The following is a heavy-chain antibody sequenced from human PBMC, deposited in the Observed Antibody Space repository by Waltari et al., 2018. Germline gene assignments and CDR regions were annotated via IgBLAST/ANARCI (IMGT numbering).Heavy chain of an antibody. CDR3: ARDAYCSSTSCYKGGGLGY. V-gene: IGHV1-2*02. J-gene: IGHJ4*02. D-gene: IGHD2-2*02. CDR2: SNPNRGGT. CDR1: GYTFTGYY. Sequence: QVQLVQSGAEVKKPGASVKVSCKASGYTFTGYYMHWVRQAPGQGLEWMGGSNPNRGGTNHAQKCQGRGPRTRETATSTADMGRRRLGSDDTAVYYCARDAYCSSTSCYKGGGLGYWGQGTLVTVSS.